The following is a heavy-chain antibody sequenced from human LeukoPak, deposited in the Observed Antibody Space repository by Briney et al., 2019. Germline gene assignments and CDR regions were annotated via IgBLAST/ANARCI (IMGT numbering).Heavy chain of an antibody. CDR1: GGSISSGTSY. J-gene: IGHJ5*02. Sequence: PSETLSLTCIVSGGSISSGTSYWGWIRQPPGKGLEWIGSIYYRGSTYYNPSLKSRVTISVDTSKNQFSLRLSSVTAADTAVYYCARHLGPPNSSSWFSGFDPWGQGTLVTVSS. CDR2: IYYRGST. V-gene: IGHV4-39*01. CDR3: ARHLGPPNSSSWFSGFDP. D-gene: IGHD6-13*01.